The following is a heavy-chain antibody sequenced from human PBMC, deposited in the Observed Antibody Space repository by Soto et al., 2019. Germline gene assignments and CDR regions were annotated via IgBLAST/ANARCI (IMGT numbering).Heavy chain of an antibody. D-gene: IGHD2-2*03. CDR1: GFTFSSYA. CDR3: ANEAGYCSSTSCYGRVYY. Sequence: EVQLLESGGGLVQPGGSLRLSCAASGFTFSSYAMSWVRQAPGKGLEWVSAISGSGGSTYYADSVKGRFTISRDNSKNTLYLKMNSLGSEETAVYYCANEAGYCSSTSCYGRVYYWGQGTLVTVSS. CDR2: ISGSGGST. V-gene: IGHV3-23*01. J-gene: IGHJ4*02.